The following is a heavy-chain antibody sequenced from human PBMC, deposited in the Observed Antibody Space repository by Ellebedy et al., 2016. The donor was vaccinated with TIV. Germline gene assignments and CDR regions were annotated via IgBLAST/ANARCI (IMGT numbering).Heavy chain of an antibody. Sequence: SETLSLXXTVSGGSISSYYWSWIRQPPGKGLEWIGYIYHSGNTNYNPSLKSRVTISVDTSKNQLSLKLSSVTAADTAVYNCARHVITIVRGYNWFDPWGQGTLVIVSS. D-gene: IGHD3-10*01. CDR3: ARHVITIVRGYNWFDP. CDR2: IYHSGNT. J-gene: IGHJ5*02. V-gene: IGHV4-59*08. CDR1: GGSISSYY.